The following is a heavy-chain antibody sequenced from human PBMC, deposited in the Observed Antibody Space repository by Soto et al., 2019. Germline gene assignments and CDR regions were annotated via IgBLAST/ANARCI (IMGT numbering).Heavy chain of an antibody. Sequence: SGPTLVNPTQTLTLTCTFSGFSLSTSGVGVGWIRQPPGKALEWLALIYWDDDKRYSPSLKSRLTITKDTSKNQVVLTMTNMDPVDTATYYCAHILHYDILSGQSRWFDPWGQGTLVTVSS. V-gene: IGHV2-5*02. CDR3: AHILHYDILSGQSRWFDP. J-gene: IGHJ5*02. CDR1: GFSLSTSGVG. CDR2: IYWDDDK. D-gene: IGHD3-9*01.